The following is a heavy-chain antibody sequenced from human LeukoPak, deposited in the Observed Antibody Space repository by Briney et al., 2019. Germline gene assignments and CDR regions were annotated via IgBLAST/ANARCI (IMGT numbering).Heavy chain of an antibody. V-gene: IGHV4-4*07. CDR2: IYTSGST. CDR3: ARDSSGYGGTPSFDY. D-gene: IGHD5-12*01. CDR1: GGSISSYY. J-gene: IGHJ4*02. Sequence: SETLSLTCTVSGGSISSYYWSWIRQPAGKGLEWIGRIYTSGSTNYNPSLKSRVTISVDTSKNQFSLKLSSVTAADTAVYYCARDSSGYGGTPSFDYWGQGTLVTVSS.